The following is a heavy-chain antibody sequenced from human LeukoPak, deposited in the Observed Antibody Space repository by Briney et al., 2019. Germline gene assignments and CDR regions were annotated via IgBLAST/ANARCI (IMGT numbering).Heavy chain of an antibody. CDR1: EFTFSSYG. CDR3: ARDSPFDDSSGVGNAFDI. CDR2: ISYDGSNK. Sequence: GGSLRLSCAASEFTFSSYGMHWVRQAPGKGLEWVAVISYDGSNKYYADSVKGRFTISRDNSKNTLYLQMNSLRAEDTAVYYCARDSPFDDSSGVGNAFDIWGQGTMVTVSS. J-gene: IGHJ3*02. V-gene: IGHV3-30*03. D-gene: IGHD3-22*01.